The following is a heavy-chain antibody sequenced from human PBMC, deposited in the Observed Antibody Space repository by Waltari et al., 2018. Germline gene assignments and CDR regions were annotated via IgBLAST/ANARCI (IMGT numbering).Heavy chain of an antibody. CDR1: GGTFSSYA. V-gene: IGHV1-69*05. CDR2: IIPIFGTA. Sequence: QVQLVQSGAEVKKPGSSVKVSCKASGGTFSSYAISWVRQATGQGLGWMGGIIPIFGTANYAQKFQGRVTITTDESTSTAYMELSSLRSEDTAVYYCARVPAYCSGGSCYSFYYYMDVWGKGTTVTVSS. J-gene: IGHJ6*03. D-gene: IGHD2-15*01. CDR3: ARVPAYCSGGSCYSFYYYMDV.